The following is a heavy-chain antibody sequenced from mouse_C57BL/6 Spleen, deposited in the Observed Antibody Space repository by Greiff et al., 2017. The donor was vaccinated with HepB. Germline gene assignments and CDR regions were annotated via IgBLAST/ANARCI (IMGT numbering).Heavy chain of an antibody. J-gene: IGHJ3*01. CDR3: AREAGYDGGFAY. Sequence: QVQLQQPGAELVRPGSSVKLSCKASGYTFTSYWMHWVKQRPIQGLEWIGNIDPSDSETHYNQKFKDKATLTVDESSSTAYMQLSSLTSEDSAVYYCAREAGYDGGFAYWGQGTLVTVSA. V-gene: IGHV1-52*01. CDR1: GYTFTSYW. CDR2: IDPSDSET. D-gene: IGHD2-2*01.